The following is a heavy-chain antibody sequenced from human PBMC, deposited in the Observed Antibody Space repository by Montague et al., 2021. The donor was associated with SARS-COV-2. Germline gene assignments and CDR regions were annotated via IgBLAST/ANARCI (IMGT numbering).Heavy chain of an antibody. D-gene: IGHD3-3*01. CDR3: ARAPVAHITIFGVVTSFDY. Sequence: SETQSLTCTVSGGSISSSSYYWGWIRQPPGKGLEWIGSIYYSGSTNYNPSLNSRVTISVDTSKNQFSLKLSSVTAADTALYYCARAPVAHITIFGVVTSFDYWGQGTLVTVSS. J-gene: IGHJ4*02. CDR1: GGSISSSSYY. V-gene: IGHV4-39*07. CDR2: IYYSGST.